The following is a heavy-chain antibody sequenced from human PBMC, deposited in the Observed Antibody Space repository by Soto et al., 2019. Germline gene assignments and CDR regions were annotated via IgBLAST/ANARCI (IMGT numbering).Heavy chain of an antibody. D-gene: IGHD2-15*01. Sequence: SVKVSCKASGGTFSSYAISWVRQAPGQGLEWMGGIIPIFDTANYAQKFQGRVTITADESTSTAYMELSSLRSEDTAVYYCARGPHFLGYCSGGSCYRGAFDIWGQGTMVTVS. CDR3: ARGPHFLGYCSGGSCYRGAFDI. CDR1: GGTFSSYA. J-gene: IGHJ3*02. V-gene: IGHV1-69*13. CDR2: IIPIFDTA.